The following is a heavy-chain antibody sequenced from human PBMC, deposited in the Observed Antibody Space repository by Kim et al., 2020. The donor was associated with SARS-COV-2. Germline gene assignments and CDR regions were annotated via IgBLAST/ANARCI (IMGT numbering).Heavy chain of an antibody. Sequence: GESLRLSCAASGFTFSSYWMSWVRQAPGKGLEWVANIKQDGSEKYYVDSVKGRFTISRDNAKNSLYLQMNSLRAEDTAVYYCARDTYYDYVWGSYPSPLDYWGQGTLVTVSS. CDR2: IKQDGSEK. V-gene: IGHV3-7*01. CDR1: GFTFSSYW. J-gene: IGHJ4*02. D-gene: IGHD3-16*01. CDR3: ARDTYYDYVWGSYPSPLDY.